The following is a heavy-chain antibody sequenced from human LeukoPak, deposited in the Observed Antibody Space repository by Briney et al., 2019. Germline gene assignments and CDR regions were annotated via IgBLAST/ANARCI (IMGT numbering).Heavy chain of an antibody. CDR3: ASMAYYYDSSGYYYSYYFDY. CDR2: IYYSEST. CDR1: GGSISSGGYY. J-gene: IGHJ4*02. V-gene: IGHV4-31*03. Sequence: SETLSLTCTVSGGSISSGGYYWSWIRQHPGKGLEWIGYIYYSESTYYNPSLKSRVTISVDTSKNQFSLKLSSVTAADTAVYYCASMAYYYDSSGYYYSYYFDYWGQGTLVTVSS. D-gene: IGHD3-22*01.